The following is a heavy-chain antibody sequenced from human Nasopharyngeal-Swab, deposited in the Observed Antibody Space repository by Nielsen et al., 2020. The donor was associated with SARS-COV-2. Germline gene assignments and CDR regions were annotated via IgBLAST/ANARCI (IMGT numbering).Heavy chain of an antibody. CDR1: GFTYSTYA. D-gene: IGHD4-17*01. CDR3: AKGVGYGDTGCFDE. J-gene: IGHJ4*02. Sequence: GESLKISCVASGFTYSTYAMSWVRQAPGKGLEWVSGISGSGGNTYHADSVKGRFTISRDNSMETLYLQMNSLRVEDTAVYYCAKGVGYGDTGCFDEWGQGTLVTVSS. CDR2: ISGSGGNT. V-gene: IGHV3-23*01.